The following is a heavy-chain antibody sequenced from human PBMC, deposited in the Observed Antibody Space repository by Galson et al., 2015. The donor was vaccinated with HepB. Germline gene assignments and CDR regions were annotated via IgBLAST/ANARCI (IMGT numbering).Heavy chain of an antibody. D-gene: IGHD6-13*01. CDR2: IDWDDAK. CDR1: GFSLSNTGMR. Sequence: PALVKPTQNLTLRCTVSGFSLSNTGMRVSWIRQPPGKALEWLARIDWDDAKFYNSSLKTRLTIFKDTSKNQVVLTMTDMDPLDTATYYCARQEQQLVLDAFDIWGQGTMVTVS. J-gene: IGHJ3*02. CDR3: ARQEQQLVLDAFDI. V-gene: IGHV2-70*04.